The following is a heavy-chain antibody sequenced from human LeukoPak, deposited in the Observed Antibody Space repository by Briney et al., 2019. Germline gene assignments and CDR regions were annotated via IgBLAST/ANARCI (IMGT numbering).Heavy chain of an antibody. Sequence: ASVKVSCKASGYTFTGYYMHWVRQAPGQGLEWMGWINPNSGGTNYAQKFHGRVTMTRDTSISTAYMELNRLRSDDTAVYYCARVALSSGWSDYWGQGTLVTVSS. D-gene: IGHD6-19*01. CDR2: INPNSGGT. CDR3: ARVALSSGWSDY. CDR1: GYTFTGYY. J-gene: IGHJ4*02. V-gene: IGHV1-2*02.